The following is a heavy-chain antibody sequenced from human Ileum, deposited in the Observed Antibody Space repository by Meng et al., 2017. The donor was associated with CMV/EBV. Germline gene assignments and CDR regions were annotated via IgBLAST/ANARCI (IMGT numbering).Heavy chain of an antibody. V-gene: IGHV3-21*01. CDR2: ISSYSDYI. D-gene: IGHD1-26*01. Sequence: GESLKISCAGSGFTFNDCDMNWVRQAPGKGLEWVSYISSYSDYIYYAGSVRGRFTISRDNAKNSLYLQMNSLRAEDTAVYYCVRDVGRRARDGGMDVWGHGTTVTGAS. J-gene: IGHJ6*01. CDR1: GFTFNDCD. CDR3: VRDVGRRARDGGMDV.